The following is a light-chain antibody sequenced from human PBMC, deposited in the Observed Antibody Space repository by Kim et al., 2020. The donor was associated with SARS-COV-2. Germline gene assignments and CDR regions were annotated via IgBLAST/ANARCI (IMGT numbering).Light chain of an antibody. CDR1: QSVSRNY. CDR3: QQYDRSPVT. J-gene: IGKJ4*01. V-gene: IGKV3-20*01. Sequence: APGGRATLSCSASQSVSRNYLAWYQQKPGQAPRLLMYGASSRAIGIPDRFSGSGSGTDFTLTISRLETEDFAVYYCQQYDRSPVTFGGGTKVDIK. CDR2: GAS.